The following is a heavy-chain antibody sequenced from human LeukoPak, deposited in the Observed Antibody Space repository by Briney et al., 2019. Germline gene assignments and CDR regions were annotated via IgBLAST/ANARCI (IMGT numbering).Heavy chain of an antibody. Sequence: PGGSLRLSCAASEFTFSSYAMHWVRRAPGKGLESVSAISSNGGSAYYANSVKGRFTVSRDNSKNTLYLQMGSLRAEDMAVYYCAREISRAFDIWGQGTMVTVSS. V-gene: IGHV3-64*01. CDR3: AREISRAFDI. J-gene: IGHJ3*02. CDR1: EFTFSSYA. D-gene: IGHD2/OR15-2a*01. CDR2: ISSNGGSA.